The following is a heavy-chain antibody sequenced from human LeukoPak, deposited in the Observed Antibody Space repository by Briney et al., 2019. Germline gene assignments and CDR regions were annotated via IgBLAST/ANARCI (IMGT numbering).Heavy chain of an antibody. D-gene: IGHD3-22*01. J-gene: IGHJ5*02. CDR2: ISSRSTYI. V-gene: IGHV3-21*01. CDR3: ARFRFGYYDNTAPP. Sequence: GGSLRLSCAASGFTFSNYSMNWVRQAPGKGLERASSISSRSTYIYYADAVKGRFTISRDNAKNSLYLHMNSLRAEDTAVYYCARFRFGYYDNTAPPWGQGTLVTVSS. CDR1: GFTFSNYS.